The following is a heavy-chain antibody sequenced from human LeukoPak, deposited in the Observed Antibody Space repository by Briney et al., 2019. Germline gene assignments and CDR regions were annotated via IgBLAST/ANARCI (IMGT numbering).Heavy chain of an antibody. CDR2: ITSNGDST. CDR1: GFISSSYP. CDR3: VKDQGEYSSSWYYFDN. Sequence: GGSLRLSCSTSGFISSSYPMHWVRQPPGKGLEYVSGITSNGDSTNYADSVKGRFTISRDNSKNTLSLHMSSLRAEDTAVYYCVKDQGEYSSSWYYFDNWGQGTLVTVSS. J-gene: IGHJ4*02. V-gene: IGHV3-64D*06. D-gene: IGHD6-13*01.